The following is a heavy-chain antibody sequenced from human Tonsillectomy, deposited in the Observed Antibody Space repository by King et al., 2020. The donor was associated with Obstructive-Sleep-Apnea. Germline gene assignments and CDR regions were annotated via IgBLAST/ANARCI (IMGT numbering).Heavy chain of an antibody. V-gene: IGHV5-51*01. CDR2: IYPGDLDS. Sequence: QLVQSGAEVKKPGESLKISCKGSGYSFTSYWIGWGRQMPGKGLEWRGIIYPGDLDSTYSPSFQGQGTNSADKSISTAYLQWSSLKASDTAMYYCARHPVTTFGNAFDIWGQGTMVTVSS. D-gene: IGHD3-16*01. CDR3: ARHPVTTFGNAFDI. CDR1: GYSFTSYW. J-gene: IGHJ3*02.